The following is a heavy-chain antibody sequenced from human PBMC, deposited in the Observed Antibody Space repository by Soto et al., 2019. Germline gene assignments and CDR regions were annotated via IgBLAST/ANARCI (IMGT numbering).Heavy chain of an antibody. J-gene: IGHJ6*02. D-gene: IGHD5-18*01. CDR1: GVSITSVGFH. Sequence: TLSLTCSVAGVSITSVGFHWSWLRHYPGKGLECIGYIHYSGTTHHSPSLKGGMSISVDTPTTQLSQRLASVPAADTAVYFCARVALRCGSYFHGMDVWGQGITVTVSS. CDR3: ARVALRCGSYFHGMDV. V-gene: IGHV4-31*03. CDR2: IHYSGTT.